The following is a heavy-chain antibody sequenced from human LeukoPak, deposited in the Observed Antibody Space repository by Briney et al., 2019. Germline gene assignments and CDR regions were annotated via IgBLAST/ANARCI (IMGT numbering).Heavy chain of an antibody. V-gene: IGHV4-31*03. CDR1: GGSISSGGYY. D-gene: IGHD3-22*01. CDR3: ARLTYYYDSSGYSVTGY. CDR2: IYYSGST. Sequence: SETLSLTCTVSGGSISSGGYYWSWIRQHPGKGLEWIGYIYYSGSTYYNPSLKSRVTISVDTSKNQFSLKLSSVTAADTAVYYCARLTYYYDSSGYSVTGYWGQGTLVTVSS. J-gene: IGHJ4*02.